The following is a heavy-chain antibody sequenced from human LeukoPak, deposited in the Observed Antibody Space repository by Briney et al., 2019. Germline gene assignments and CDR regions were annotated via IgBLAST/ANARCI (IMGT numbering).Heavy chain of an antibody. J-gene: IGHJ4*02. CDR1: GVPISSGGYY. D-gene: IGHD4-17*01. V-gene: IGHV4-31*03. CDR2: IYYSGST. Sequence: ASETLSLTCTVSGVPISSGGYYWSWIRQHPGKGLEWIGYIYYSGSTSYNPSLKSRVTISVDTSKNQFSLKLSSVTAADTAVYYCARATTVTTPADYWGRGTLVTVSS. CDR3: ARATTVTTPADY.